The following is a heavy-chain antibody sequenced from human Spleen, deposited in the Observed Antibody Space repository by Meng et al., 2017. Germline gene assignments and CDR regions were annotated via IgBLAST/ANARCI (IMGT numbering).Heavy chain of an antibody. CDR2: IYWDDDK. CDR3: AHTVGAVDY. V-gene: IGHV2-5*02. Sequence: QIPLKESGPTLVKPTQTLTLTCTFSGFSLSTSGVGVGWIRQPPGKALEWLAIIYWDDDKRYSPSLQGRLTITKDTSKDQVVLTMTNMDPVDTATYYCAHTVGAVDYWGQGTLVTVSS. D-gene: IGHD4-17*01. J-gene: IGHJ4*02. CDR1: GFSLSTSGVG.